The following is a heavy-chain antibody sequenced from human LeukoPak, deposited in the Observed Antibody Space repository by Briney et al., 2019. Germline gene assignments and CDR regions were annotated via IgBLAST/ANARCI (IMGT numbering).Heavy chain of an antibody. Sequence: ASVKVSCKASGYTFTGYYMHWVRQAPGQGLEWMGWINPNSGGTNYAQKFQGRVTMTRDTSISTAYMELSRLRSDDTAVYYCARYISSSWRREFDYWGQGTLVTVSS. CDR2: INPNSGGT. CDR1: GYTFTGYY. V-gene: IGHV1-2*02. CDR3: ARYISSSWRREFDY. D-gene: IGHD6-13*01. J-gene: IGHJ4*02.